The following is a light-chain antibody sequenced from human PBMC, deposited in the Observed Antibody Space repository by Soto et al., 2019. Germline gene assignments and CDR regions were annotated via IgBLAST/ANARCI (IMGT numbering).Light chain of an antibody. CDR2: KAS. J-gene: IGKJ2*01. Sequence: DIQMTQSPSTLSASVGDRVTITCRASQSISSWLAWYQQKPGKAPKLLIYKASSLESGVPSRFSWSGSGTEFTLTISSLQPDDFATYYCQQYNSYSPYTFGQGTKLEIK. CDR3: QQYNSYSPYT. V-gene: IGKV1-5*03. CDR1: QSISSW.